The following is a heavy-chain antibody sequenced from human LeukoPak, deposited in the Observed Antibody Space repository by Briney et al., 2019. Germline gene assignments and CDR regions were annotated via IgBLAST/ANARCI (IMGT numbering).Heavy chain of an antibody. D-gene: IGHD5-12*01. J-gene: IGHJ4*02. Sequence: GGSLRLSCAASGFTFSSSWIHWVRQAPGKGLVWVSRITPDGSGTDYADSVKGRFTISRDNAKSSLYLQMNSLRVEDTAVYYCARDRPESGYDNDYWGQGTLVTVSS. CDR2: ITPDGSGT. CDR3: ARDRPESGYDNDY. CDR1: GFTFSSSW. V-gene: IGHV3-74*01.